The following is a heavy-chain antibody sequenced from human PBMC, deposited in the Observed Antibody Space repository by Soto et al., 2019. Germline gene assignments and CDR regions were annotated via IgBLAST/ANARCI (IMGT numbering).Heavy chain of an antibody. CDR2: INAGNGNT. CDR1: GYTFTSYA. D-gene: IGHD2-15*01. V-gene: IGHV1-3*01. J-gene: IGHJ6*03. Sequence: ASVKVSCKASGYTFTSYAMHWVRQAPGQRLEWMGWINAGNGNTKYSQKFQGRVTITRDTSASTAYMELSSLRSEDTAVYYCAREDSIVVVVAATEYYYYYMDVWGKGTTVTVSS. CDR3: AREDSIVVVVAATEYYYYYMDV.